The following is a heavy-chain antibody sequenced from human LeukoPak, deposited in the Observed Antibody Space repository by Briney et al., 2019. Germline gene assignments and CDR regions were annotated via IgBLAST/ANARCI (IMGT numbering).Heavy chain of an antibody. D-gene: IGHD3-10*01. CDR2: INPNSGGT. J-gene: IGHJ3*02. CDR3: ASLAGSYYYGSGSRWYDAFDI. CDR1: GYTFTGYY. V-gene: IGHV1-2*02. Sequence: GASVKVSCKASGYTFTGYYMHWVRQAPGQGLEWMGWINPNSGGTNYAQKFQGRVTMTRDTSISTAYMELSRLRSDDTDVYYCASLAGSYYYGSGSRWYDAFDIWGQGTMVTVSS.